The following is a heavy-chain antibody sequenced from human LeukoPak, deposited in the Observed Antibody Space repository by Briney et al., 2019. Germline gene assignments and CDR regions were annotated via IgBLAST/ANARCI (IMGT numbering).Heavy chain of an antibody. J-gene: IGHJ4*02. D-gene: IGHD3-22*01. Sequence: SETLSLTCTVSGGSISNYYWSWIRQPPGKGLEWIGDIYYSGSTNYNPSLKSRVTISVDTSKNQFSLKLSSVTAADTAVYYCARRSYSSGYYYFDYWGQGTLVTVSS. CDR2: IYYSGST. CDR1: GGSISNYY. CDR3: ARRSYSSGYYYFDY. V-gene: IGHV4-59*08.